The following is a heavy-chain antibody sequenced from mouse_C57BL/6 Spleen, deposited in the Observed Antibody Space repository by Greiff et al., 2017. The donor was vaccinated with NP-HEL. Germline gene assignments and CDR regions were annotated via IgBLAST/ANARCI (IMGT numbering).Heavy chain of an antibody. CDR3: AREGNYVRYFDY. CDR2: IYPRSGNT. V-gene: IGHV1-81*01. D-gene: IGHD1-1*01. CDR1: GYTFTSYG. Sequence: QVQLQQSGAELARPGASVKLSCKASGYTFTSYGISWVKQRTGQGLEWIGEIYPRSGNTYYNEKFKGKATLTADKSSSTAYMELRSLTSEDSAVYFCAREGNYVRYFDYWGQGTTLTVSS. J-gene: IGHJ2*01.